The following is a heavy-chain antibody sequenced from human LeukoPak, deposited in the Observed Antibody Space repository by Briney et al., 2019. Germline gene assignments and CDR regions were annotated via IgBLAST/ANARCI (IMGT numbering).Heavy chain of an antibody. D-gene: IGHD4-11*01. Sequence: GGSLRLSCAASGFTFSSYAMSWVRQAPGKGLEWVSTVSGSGGSTYYADSMKGRFTISRDNSKNTLYLQMSLLRAEDTAVYYCAKSLTGHFDYWGQGTLVTVS. J-gene: IGHJ4*02. CDR3: AKSLTGHFDY. CDR2: VSGSGGST. V-gene: IGHV3-23*01. CDR1: GFTFSSYA.